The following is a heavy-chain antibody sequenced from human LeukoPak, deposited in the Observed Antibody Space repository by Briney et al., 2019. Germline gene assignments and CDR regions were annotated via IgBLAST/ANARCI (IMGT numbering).Heavy chain of an antibody. CDR3: AREGAAAGKPNYYYYGMDV. V-gene: IGHV4-61*08. CDR2: IYYSGTT. Sequence: PSQTLSLTCTVSGGSISSGDYYWSWIRQPPGKGLEWIAYIYYSGTTNYNPSLKSRVTISVDTSKNQFSLKLSSVTAADTAVYYCAREGAAAGKPNYYYYGMDVWGQGTTVTVSS. CDR1: GGSISSGDYY. J-gene: IGHJ6*02. D-gene: IGHD6-13*01.